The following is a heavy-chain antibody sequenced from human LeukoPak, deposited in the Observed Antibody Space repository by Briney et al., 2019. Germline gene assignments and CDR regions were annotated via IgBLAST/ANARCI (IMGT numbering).Heavy chain of an antibody. V-gene: IGHV3-30-3*01. CDR3: ASSENSGYDLGAFDI. CDR1: GFTFSSYA. J-gene: IGHJ3*02. CDR2: ISYDGSNK. Sequence: GGSLRLSCAASGFTFSSYAMHWVRQAPGKGLEWAAVISYDGSNKYYADSVKGRFTISRDNSKNTLYLQMNSLRAEDTAVYYCASSENSGYDLGAFDIWGQGTMVTVSS. D-gene: IGHD5-12*01.